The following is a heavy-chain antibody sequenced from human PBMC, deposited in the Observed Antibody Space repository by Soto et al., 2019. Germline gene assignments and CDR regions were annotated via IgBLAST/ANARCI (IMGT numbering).Heavy chain of an antibody. V-gene: IGHV3-15*01. CDR2: IKSKTDGGTT. CDR3: TTGDYDILTGYDDY. CDR1: GFTFSNAW. Sequence: EVQLVESGGGLVKPGGSLKLSCAASGFTFSNAWMSWVRQAPGKGLEWVGRIKSKTDGGTTDYAAPVKGRFTISRDDSKNTLYLQMNSLKTEDTAVYYCTTGDYDILTGYDDYWGQGTLVTVSS. J-gene: IGHJ4*02. D-gene: IGHD3-9*01.